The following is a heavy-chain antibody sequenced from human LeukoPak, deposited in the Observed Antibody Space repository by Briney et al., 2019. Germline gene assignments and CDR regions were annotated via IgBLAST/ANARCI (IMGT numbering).Heavy chain of an antibody. D-gene: IGHD6-13*01. CDR1: GYTLTSYD. Sequence: ASVKVSCKASGYTLTSYDINWVRQATGQGLEWMGWMNPNSGNTGYAQKFQGRVTITRNTSISTAYMELSSLRSEDTAVYYCARVGSSWHYYYYYYMDVWGKGTTVTVSS. V-gene: IGHV1-8*03. CDR2: MNPNSGNT. CDR3: ARVGSSWHYYYYYYMDV. J-gene: IGHJ6*03.